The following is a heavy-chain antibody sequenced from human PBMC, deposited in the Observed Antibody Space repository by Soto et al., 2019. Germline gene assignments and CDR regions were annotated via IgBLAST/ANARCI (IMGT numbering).Heavy chain of an antibody. J-gene: IGHJ4*02. Sequence: QVQLVASGGGVVQPGRSLRLSCAASGFTFSNYAMHWVRQAPGKGLEWVAVISYDGSNKYYADSVKGRFTISRDNSKNTLYLQMNSLRAEDTAVYYCASGPGISVAGTDYWGQGTLVTVSS. D-gene: IGHD6-19*01. CDR3: ASGPGISVAGTDY. V-gene: IGHV3-30-3*01. CDR2: ISYDGSNK. CDR1: GFTFSNYA.